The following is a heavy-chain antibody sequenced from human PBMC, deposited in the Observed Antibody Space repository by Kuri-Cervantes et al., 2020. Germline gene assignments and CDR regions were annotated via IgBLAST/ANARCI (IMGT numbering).Heavy chain of an antibody. CDR2: IRSKSDNYAT. J-gene: IGHJ4*02. Sequence: GESLKISCAAPGLTFIGSAVHWVRQASGAGPEWVGRIRSKSDNYATSYAASVDGRFTISRDDSKKTAYLQMNSLGTEDTAVYYCMVDTAEVDCWGQGNLVTVSS. CDR1: GLTFIGSA. D-gene: IGHD5-18*01. V-gene: IGHV3-73*01. CDR3: MVDTAEVDC.